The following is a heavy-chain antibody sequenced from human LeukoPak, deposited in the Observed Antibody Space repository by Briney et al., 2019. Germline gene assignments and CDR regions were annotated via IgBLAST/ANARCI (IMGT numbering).Heavy chain of an antibody. J-gene: IGHJ6*03. V-gene: IGHV4-34*01. CDR1: GGSFSGCY. D-gene: IGHD4-11*01. CDR3: ARGGKRLQYYYYYYMDV. CDR2: INHSGSN. Sequence: SETLSLTCAVYGGSFSGCYWSWIRQPPGKGLEWIGEINHSGSNNYNPYLKSRVNISVDTSKNQFSLKLSSVTAADTAVYYCARGGKRLQYYYYYYMDVWGKGTTVTVSS.